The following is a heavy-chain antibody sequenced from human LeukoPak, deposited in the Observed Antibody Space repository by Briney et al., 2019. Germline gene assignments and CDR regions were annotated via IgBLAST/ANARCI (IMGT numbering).Heavy chain of an antibody. V-gene: IGHV4-59*12. CDR2: IYYSGST. CDR3: ARWIQLWSYFDY. J-gene: IGHJ4*02. D-gene: IGHD5-18*01. CDR1: GGSISSYY. Sequence: TSETLSLTCTVSGGSISSYYWSWIRQPPGKGLEWIGYIYYSGSTNYNPSLKSRVTISVDTSKNQFSLKLSSVTAADTAVYYCARWIQLWSYFDYWGQGTLVTVSS.